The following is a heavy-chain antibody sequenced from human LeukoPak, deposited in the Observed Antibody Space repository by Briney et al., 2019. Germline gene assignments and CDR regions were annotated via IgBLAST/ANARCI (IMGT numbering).Heavy chain of an antibody. CDR1: GFTSRNFG. D-gene: IGHD3-10*01. Sequence: PGRSLRLSFAAPGFTSRNFGMDWVRQAPGKGLEWVSYISSSGSTIYYADSVKGRFTISRDNARNSLYLQMNSLRAEDTAVYYCARGAYYYFFWGQGTLVTVSS. CDR2: ISSSGSTI. J-gene: IGHJ4*02. V-gene: IGHV3-48*03. CDR3: ARGAYYYFF.